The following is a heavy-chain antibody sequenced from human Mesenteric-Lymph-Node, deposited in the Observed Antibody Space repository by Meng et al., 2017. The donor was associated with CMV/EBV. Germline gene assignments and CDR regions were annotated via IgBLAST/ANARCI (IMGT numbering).Heavy chain of an antibody. CDR3: ARPSHYYNSGSSNSEF. J-gene: IGHJ4*02. CDR2: IYYTGST. CDR1: GGSISSSAYY. V-gene: IGHV4-39*01. Sequence: SETLSLTCTVSGGSISSSAYYWGWIRQPPGKGLEWIGSIYYTGSTYYNPSLKSRVTISVDTSKNQFSLKLSSVTAADTAVYYCARPSHYYNSGSSNSEFWGQGILVTSPQ. D-gene: IGHD3-10*01.